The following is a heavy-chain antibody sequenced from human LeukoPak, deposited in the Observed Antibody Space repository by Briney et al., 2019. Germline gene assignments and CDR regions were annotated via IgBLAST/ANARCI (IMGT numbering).Heavy chain of an antibody. V-gene: IGHV4-59*01. CDR2: IYYSGST. J-gene: IGHJ3*02. CDR1: GGSISSYY. D-gene: IGHD6-19*01. Sequence: SETLSLTCTVSGGSISSYYWSWIRQPPGKGLEWIGYIYYSGSTNYNPSLKSRVTMSVDTSKNQFSLKLSSVTAADTAVYYCARDQQWLVRGAFDIWGQGTMVTVSS. CDR3: ARDQQWLVRGAFDI.